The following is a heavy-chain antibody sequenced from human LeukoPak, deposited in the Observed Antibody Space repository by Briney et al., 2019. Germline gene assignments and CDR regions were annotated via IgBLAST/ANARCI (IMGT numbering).Heavy chain of an antibody. V-gene: IGHV1-2*06. J-gene: IGHJ5*02. D-gene: IGHD2-2*01. CDR2: INPNSGAT. CDR3: ARVDCTSTNCYPFDP. Sequence: GASVKLSCKASGYTFTGYYMHWVRQAPGQGLEWMGRINPNSGATNYAQKFQGRVTMTRDTSVSTAYMELASLRADDTALYYCARVDCTSTNCYPFDPWGQGTPVIVSS. CDR1: GYTFTGYY.